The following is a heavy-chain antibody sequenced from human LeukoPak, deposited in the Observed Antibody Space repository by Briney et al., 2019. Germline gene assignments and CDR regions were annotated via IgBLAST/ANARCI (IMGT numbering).Heavy chain of an antibody. J-gene: IGHJ3*02. CDR3: ARLNNYYDSSGYSDAFDI. Sequence: VASVKVSCKASGGTFSSYAISWVRQAPGQGLEWMGRIIPILGIANYAQKFQGRVTITADKSTSTAYMELSSLRSEDTAVYYRARLNNYYDSSGYSDAFDIWGQGTMVTVSS. CDR1: GGTFSSYA. V-gene: IGHV1-69*04. CDR2: IIPILGIA. D-gene: IGHD3-22*01.